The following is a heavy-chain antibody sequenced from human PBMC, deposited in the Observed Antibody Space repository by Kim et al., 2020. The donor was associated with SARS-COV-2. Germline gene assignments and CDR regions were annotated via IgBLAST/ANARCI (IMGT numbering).Heavy chain of an antibody. CDR1: EFTFSSYG. CDR3: AKGTRIAVADPY. J-gene: IGHJ4*02. V-gene: IGHV3-23*01. Sequence: GGSLRLSCVASEFTFSSYGMSWVRQAPGKGLEWVSAISGGGISTYYADSVKGRFTISRDNSKNTPYLQMNSLRAEDTAIYYCAKGTRIAVADPYWGQGTLVTVSS. D-gene: IGHD6-19*01. CDR2: ISGGGIST.